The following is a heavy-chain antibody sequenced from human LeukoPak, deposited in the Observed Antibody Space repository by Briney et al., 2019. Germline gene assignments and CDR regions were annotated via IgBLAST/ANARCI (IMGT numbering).Heavy chain of an antibody. CDR2: INTNTGNP. CDR3: AGGLYDILTGYYPFGY. V-gene: IGHV7-4-1*02. CDR1: GYTFTSYG. J-gene: IGHJ4*02. D-gene: IGHD3-9*01. Sequence: AASVKVSCKASGYTFTSYGISWVRQAPGQGLEWMGWINTNTGNPTYAQGFTGRFVFSLDTSVSTAYLQISSLKAEDTAVYYCAGGLYDILTGYYPFGYWGQGTLVTVSS.